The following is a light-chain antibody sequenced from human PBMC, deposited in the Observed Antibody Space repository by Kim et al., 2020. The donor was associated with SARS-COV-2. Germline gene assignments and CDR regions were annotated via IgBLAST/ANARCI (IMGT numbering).Light chain of an antibody. CDR3: QQNNTNPRT. CDR1: QSISSY. J-gene: IGKJ1*01. Sequence: DIQMTQSPSSLSASVGDRVTITCRASQSISSYLNWYQQKPGKAPKVLIYAASSLQSGVPSRFSGSGSGTEFTLTISSLQPEDFATYYCQQNNTNPRTFGQGTKVDIK. V-gene: IGKV1-39*01. CDR2: AAS.